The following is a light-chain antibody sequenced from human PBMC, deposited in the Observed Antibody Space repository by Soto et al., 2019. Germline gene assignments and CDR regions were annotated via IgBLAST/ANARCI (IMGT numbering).Light chain of an antibody. J-gene: IGLJ2*01. V-gene: IGLV1-40*01. CDR2: GYS. CDR3: QSYASSLSGSV. CDR1: RSNLGAGYD. Sequence: QSVLTQPPSVSGAQGQRVNLACTGSRSNLGAGYDVHGYQQLPGTAPKLLIDGYSHRPSGVPDRFSGSKSGTSASLAITGLQYEYEADYYCQSYASSLSGSVFGGGTKLTVL.